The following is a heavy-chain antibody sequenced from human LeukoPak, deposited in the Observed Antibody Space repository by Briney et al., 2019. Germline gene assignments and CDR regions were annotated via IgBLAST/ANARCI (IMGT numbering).Heavy chain of an antibody. CDR1: GFTFSSYS. V-gene: IGHV3-21*04. CDR2: ISSSSSYI. J-gene: IGHJ6*02. Sequence: GGSLRLSCAASGFTFSSYSMNWVRQAPGKGLEWVSSISSSSSYIYYADSVKGRFTISRDNAKNSLYLQMNSLRAEDTAVYYCAKGDYDFWSGYAKYYYYYGMDVWGQGTTVTVSS. CDR3: AKGDYDFWSGYAKYYYYYGMDV. D-gene: IGHD3-3*01.